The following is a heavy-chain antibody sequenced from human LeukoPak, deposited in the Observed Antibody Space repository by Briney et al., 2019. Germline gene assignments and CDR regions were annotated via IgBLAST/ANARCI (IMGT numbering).Heavy chain of an antibody. D-gene: IGHD1-26*01. V-gene: IGHV3-23*01. CDR2: ISGSSVTT. J-gene: IGHJ4*02. Sequence: GGSLRLSCEASGVTFSNYAMSWVRQAPGKGPEWVSVISGSSVTTYYADSVKGRFTISRGNSKNTLYLQMNSLRAEDTAVYYCARGGKEWEVLSYSDYWGQGTLVTVSS. CDR3: ARGGKEWEVLSYSDY. CDR1: GVTFSNYA.